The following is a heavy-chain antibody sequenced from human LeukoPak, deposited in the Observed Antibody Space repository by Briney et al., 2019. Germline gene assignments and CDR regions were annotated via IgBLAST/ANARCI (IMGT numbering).Heavy chain of an antibody. Sequence: GGSLRLSCAASGFTFSNAWMSWVRQAPGKGLDWVGRIKSKTDGGTTGYAAPVKGRFTISRDDSKNTLYLQMNSLRTEDTAVYYCTSVSPHYAFDIWGQGTMVTVSS. D-gene: IGHD2-8*01. CDR3: TSVSPHYAFDI. V-gene: IGHV3-15*01. CDR1: GFTFSNAW. CDR2: IKSKTDGGTT. J-gene: IGHJ3*02.